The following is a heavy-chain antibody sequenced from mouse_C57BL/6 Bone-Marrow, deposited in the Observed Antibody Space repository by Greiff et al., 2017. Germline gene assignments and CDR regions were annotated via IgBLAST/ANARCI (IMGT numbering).Heavy chain of an antibody. CDR1: GFSLTSYG. V-gene: IGHV2-3*01. CDR2: IWGDGST. D-gene: IGHD2-2*01. J-gene: IGHJ2*01. CDR3: ARGYDVFYY. Sequence: VQLQQSGPGLVAPSQSLSITCTVSGFSLTSYGVSWVRQPPGKGLEWLGVIWGDGSTNYHSALISSLSISKDNSQSQVFLKLNTLQTVVTAPYYCARGYDVFYYWGQGTTLTVSS.